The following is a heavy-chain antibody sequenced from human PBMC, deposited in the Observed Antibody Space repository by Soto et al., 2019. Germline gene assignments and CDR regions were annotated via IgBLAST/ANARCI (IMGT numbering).Heavy chain of an antibody. Sequence: GSLRLSCAASGFTFSNAWMSWVRQAPGKGLEWVGRIKSKTDGGTTDYAAPVKGRFTISRDDSKNTLYLQMNSLKTEYPAVYYCTGPLAEQDDYWGQGTLVTVSS. CDR1: GFTFSNAW. D-gene: IGHD6-19*01. CDR3: TGPLAEQDDY. V-gene: IGHV3-15*01. J-gene: IGHJ4*02. CDR2: IKSKTDGGTT.